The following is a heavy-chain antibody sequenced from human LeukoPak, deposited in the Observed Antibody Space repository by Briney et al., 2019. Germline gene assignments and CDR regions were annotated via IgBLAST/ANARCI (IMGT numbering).Heavy chain of an antibody. D-gene: IGHD3-16*01. Sequence: GESLKISCKGSGYNFNTYWVAWVRQLPGKGLEWMGIIYPGDSDTRYSPSFQGQVTISADKSISTAYLQWSSLKASDTAMYYCARLDGAYVQGFDPWGQGTLVTVSS. J-gene: IGHJ5*02. CDR1: GYNFNTYW. CDR3: ARLDGAYVQGFDP. CDR2: IYPGDSDT. V-gene: IGHV5-51*01.